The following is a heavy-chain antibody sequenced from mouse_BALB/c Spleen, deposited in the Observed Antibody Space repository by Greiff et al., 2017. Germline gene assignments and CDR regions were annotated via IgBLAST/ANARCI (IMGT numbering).Heavy chain of an antibody. CDR3: ARHSSITTADYFDY. CDR1: GFTFSSYT. Sequence: EVMLVESGGGLVQPGGSLKLSCAASGFTFSSYTMSWVRQTPEKRLEWVAYISNGGGSTYYPDTVKGRFTISRDNAKNTLYLQMSSLKSEDTAMYYCARHSSITTADYFDYWGQGTTLTVSS. J-gene: IGHJ2*01. D-gene: IGHD1-2*01. V-gene: IGHV5-12-2*01. CDR2: ISNGGGST.